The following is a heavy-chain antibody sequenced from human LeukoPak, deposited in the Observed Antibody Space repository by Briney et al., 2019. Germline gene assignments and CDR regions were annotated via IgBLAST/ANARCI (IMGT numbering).Heavy chain of an antibody. CDR1: GYTFTSYA. V-gene: IGHV1-18*01. D-gene: IGHD3-10*01. CDR2: ISAYNGNT. CDR3: ARDQWDGSGSYRAFDI. Sequence: ASVKVSCKASGYTFTSYAISWVRQAPGQGLEWMGWISAYNGNTNYAQKLQGRVTMTTDTSTSTAYMELRSLRSDDTAVYYCARDQWDGSGSYRAFDIWGQGTMVTVSS. J-gene: IGHJ3*02.